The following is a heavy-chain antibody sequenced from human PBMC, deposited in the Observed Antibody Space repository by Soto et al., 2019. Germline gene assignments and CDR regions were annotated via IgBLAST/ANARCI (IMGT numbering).Heavy chain of an antibody. Sequence: SETLSLTCTVSGGSMIAYYWNWMRQPPGKGLQWIGYTYYSGSTTYNPSLKSRVTISVDSSKNQFSLKLDSVTPADTAVYYCARVRGTARKRYFAYWGPGTLVTVSS. CDR3: ARVRGTARKRYFAY. J-gene: IGHJ4*02. CDR1: GGSMIAYY. CDR2: TYYSGST. D-gene: IGHD6-6*01. V-gene: IGHV4-59*01.